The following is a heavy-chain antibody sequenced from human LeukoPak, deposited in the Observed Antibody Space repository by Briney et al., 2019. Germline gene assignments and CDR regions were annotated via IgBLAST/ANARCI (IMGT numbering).Heavy chain of an antibody. CDR1: GVSVTTSF. D-gene: IGHD2-15*01. J-gene: IGHJ4*02. Sequence: PSETLSLTCSVSGVSVTTSFWNWIRQPPGKGLEWIGYVSSDGTTNYTPALRSRLIMSVDTAKNDISLILTSVTAADTAIYYCARLDCVLEGCYNHWGRGTLVTVSS. CDR2: VSSDGTT. CDR3: ARLDCVLEGCYNH. V-gene: IGHV4-59*08.